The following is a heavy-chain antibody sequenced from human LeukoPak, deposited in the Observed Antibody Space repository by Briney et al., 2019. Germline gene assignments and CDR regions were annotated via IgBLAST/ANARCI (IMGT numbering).Heavy chain of an antibody. J-gene: IGHJ4*02. CDR3: ARDGYKTTNRAFDH. CDR2: MNPNSGNT. D-gene: IGHD5-24*01. Sequence: ASVKVSCKASGYTFTSYDINWVRQATGQGLEWMGWMNPNSGNTGYAQKFQGRVTMTRNTSISTAYMELSSLRSEDTAVYYCARDGYKTTNRAFDHWGQGTLVTVSS. CDR1: GYTFTSYD. V-gene: IGHV1-8*01.